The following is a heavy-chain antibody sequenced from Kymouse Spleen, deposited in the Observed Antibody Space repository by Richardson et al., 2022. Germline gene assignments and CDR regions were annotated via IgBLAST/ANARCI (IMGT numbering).Heavy chain of an antibody. J-gene: IGHJ4*02. Sequence: EVQLVESGGGLVQPGRSLRLSCAASGFTFDDYAMHWVRQAPGKGLEWVSGISWNSGSIGYADSVKGRFTISRDNAKNSLYLQMNSLRAEDTALYYCAKEYSSYFDYWGQGTLVTVSS. CDR2: ISWNSGSI. CDR3: AKEYSSYFDY. CDR1: GFTFDDYA. V-gene: IGHV3-9*01. D-gene: IGHD6-13*01,IGHD6-19*01,IGHD6-25*01.